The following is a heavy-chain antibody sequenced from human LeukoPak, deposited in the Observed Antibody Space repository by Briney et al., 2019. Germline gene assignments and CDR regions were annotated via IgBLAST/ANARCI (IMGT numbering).Heavy chain of an antibody. CDR3: AKVKEDRYYNSRGFYLDY. CDR1: GFTFSSYG. D-gene: IGHD3-22*01. CDR2: ISYNGSDK. J-gene: IGHJ4*02. V-gene: IGHV3-30*18. Sequence: GGSLRLSCAASGFTFSSYGMHWVRQAPGKGLEWVAAISYNGSDKYYTDSVKGRFTISRVNSENTLYLQMNSLRAEDTAIYYCAKVKEDRYYNSRGFYLDYWGQGTLVTVSS.